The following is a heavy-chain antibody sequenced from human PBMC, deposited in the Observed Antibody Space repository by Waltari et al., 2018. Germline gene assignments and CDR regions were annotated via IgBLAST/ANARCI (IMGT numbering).Heavy chain of an antibody. Sequence: QLQLQESGPGLVKPSETLSLTCTVSGGSISSSSYYWGWIRQPPGKGLEWIGSIYYRGSTYYNPSLKSRVTISVDTSKNQFSLKLSSVTAADTAVYYCARGGHDFWSGYPTHHFDYWGQGTLVTVSS. D-gene: IGHD3-3*01. CDR2: IYYRGST. J-gene: IGHJ4*02. CDR1: GGSISSSSYY. V-gene: IGHV4-39*01. CDR3: ARGGHDFWSGYPTHHFDY.